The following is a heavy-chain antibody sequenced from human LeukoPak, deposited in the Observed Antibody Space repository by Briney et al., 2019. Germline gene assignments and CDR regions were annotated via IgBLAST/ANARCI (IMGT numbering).Heavy chain of an antibody. CDR3: ANLQGWSGYSFTDY. CDR2: ISADGSDT. D-gene: IGHD3-3*01. V-gene: IGHV3-74*03. CDR1: GFTFSNYW. Sequence: GGSLRLSCAVSGFTFSNYWMYWVRQVPGKGLVWVSRISADGSDTTYADSVKGRFTISRDNAKNTLYLQMNSLRVEDTAVYYCANLQGWSGYSFTDYWGQGTLVTVSS. J-gene: IGHJ4*02.